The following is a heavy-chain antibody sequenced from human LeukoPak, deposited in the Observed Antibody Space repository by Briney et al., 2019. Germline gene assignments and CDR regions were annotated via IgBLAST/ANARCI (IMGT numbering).Heavy chain of an antibody. CDR3: VRLRRNSDTSGYYYYYDF. J-gene: IGHJ4*02. CDR2: ISVRSNHI. D-gene: IGHD3-22*01. CDR1: GYTFSSFS. V-gene: IGHV3-21*01. Sequence: GGSLRLSCAASGYTFSSFSINWVRQAPGKGLGWVSSISVRSNHIYYADSVRGRSTISRDDARDSLYLQMNSLRAEDTAVYYCVRLRRNSDTSGYYYYYDFWGQGTLVTVSS.